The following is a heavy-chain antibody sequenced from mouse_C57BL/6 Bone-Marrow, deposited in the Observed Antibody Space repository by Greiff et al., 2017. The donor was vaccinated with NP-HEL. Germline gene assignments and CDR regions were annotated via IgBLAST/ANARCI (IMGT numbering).Heavy chain of an antibody. CDR3: ARLNDGSSYGFAY. V-gene: IGHV1-81*01. D-gene: IGHD1-1*01. CDR1: GYTFTSYG. Sequence: QVQLQQSGAELARPGASVKLSCKASGYTFTSYGISWVKQRTGQGLEWIGEIYPRSGNTYYNEKFKGKATLTADKSSSTAYMELRSLTSEDSAVYFCARLNDGSSYGFAYWGQGTLVTVSA. CDR2: IYPRSGNT. J-gene: IGHJ3*01.